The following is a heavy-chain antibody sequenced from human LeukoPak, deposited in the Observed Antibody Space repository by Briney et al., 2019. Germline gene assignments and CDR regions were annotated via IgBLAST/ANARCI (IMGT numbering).Heavy chain of an antibody. CDR3: AREVVTTRDFDY. V-gene: IGHV1-69*05. Sequence: ASVKVSCKASGGTFSSYAISWVRQAPGQGLEWMGRIIPIFGTANCAQKFQGRVTITTDESTSTAYMELSSLRSEDTAVYYCAREVVTTRDFDYWGQGTLVTVSS. CDR1: GGTFSSYA. CDR2: IIPIFGTA. J-gene: IGHJ4*02. D-gene: IGHD2-21*02.